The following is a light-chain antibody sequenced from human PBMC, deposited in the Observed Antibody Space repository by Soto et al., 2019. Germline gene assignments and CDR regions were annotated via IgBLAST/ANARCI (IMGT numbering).Light chain of an antibody. J-gene: IGLJ1*01. CDR2: ADD. V-gene: IGLV3-21*02. Sequence: SYELTQPPSVSVAPGQTARITCGGNNIGSKSVHWYQQKPGQAPVLVVYADDDRPSGIPERISGSNSGNTATLTLSRVEAGDEADYYCQLWDSTRDHHVFGSGTKLTVL. CDR1: NIGSKS. CDR3: QLWDSTRDHHV.